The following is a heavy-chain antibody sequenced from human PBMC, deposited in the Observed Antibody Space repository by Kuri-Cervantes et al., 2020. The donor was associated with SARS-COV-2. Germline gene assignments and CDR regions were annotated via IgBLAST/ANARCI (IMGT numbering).Heavy chain of an antibody. CDR1: GYSISSGYY. Sequence: SETLSLTCTVSGYSISSGYYWGWIRQPPGKGLEWIGSIYHSGSTYYNPSLKSRVTISVDTSKNQFSLKLSSATAADTAVYYCARDYGASGYNWFDPWGQGTLVTVSS. CDR3: ARDYGASGYNWFDP. D-gene: IGHD3-10*01. CDR2: IYHSGST. V-gene: IGHV4-38-2*02. J-gene: IGHJ5*02.